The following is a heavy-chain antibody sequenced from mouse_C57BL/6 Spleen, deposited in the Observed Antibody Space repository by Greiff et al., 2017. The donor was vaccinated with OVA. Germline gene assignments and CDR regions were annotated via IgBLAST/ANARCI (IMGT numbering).Heavy chain of an antibody. J-gene: IGHJ4*01. V-gene: IGHV1-55*01. CDR1: GYTFTSYW. CDR3: ARGGIYYGYDRDAMDY. D-gene: IGHD2-2*01. Sequence: QVQLQQPGAELVKPGASVARSCNSSGYTFTSYWITWVKQRPGQGLEWIGDIYPGSGSTNYNEKFKSKATLTVDTSSSTAYMQLSSLTSEDSAVYYCARGGIYYGYDRDAMDYWGQGTSVTVSS. CDR2: IYPGSGST.